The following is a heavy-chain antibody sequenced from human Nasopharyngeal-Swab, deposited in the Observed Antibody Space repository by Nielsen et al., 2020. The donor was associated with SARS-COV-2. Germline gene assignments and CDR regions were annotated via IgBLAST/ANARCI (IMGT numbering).Heavy chain of an antibody. CDR2: INAGNGNT. J-gene: IGHJ4*02. Sequence: GESLKVSCKASGYTFTTYAMHWVRQAPGQRLEWMGWINAGNGNTKYSQKFQGRVTITRDTSERTAYMELSSLRSEDTAVYYCARVWQLWESDYWGQGTLVTVSS. V-gene: IGHV1-3*01. CDR1: GYTFTTYA. CDR3: ARVWQLWESDY. D-gene: IGHD5-18*01.